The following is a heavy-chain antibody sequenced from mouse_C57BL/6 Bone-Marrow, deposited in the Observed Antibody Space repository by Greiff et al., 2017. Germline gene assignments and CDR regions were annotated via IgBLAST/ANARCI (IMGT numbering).Heavy chain of an antibody. D-gene: IGHD2-1*01. CDR2: IDPENGDT. J-gene: IGHJ2*01. V-gene: IGHV14-4*01. CDR1: GFNIKDDY. Sequence: EVQLQQSGAELVRPGASVKLSCTASGFNIKDDYMHWVKQRPEQGLEWIGWIDPENGDTEYASKFQGKATITADTSSNTAYLQLSSLTSEDTAVYDCTTDGNYVGGVDYWGQGTTLTVSS. CDR3: TTDGNYVGGVDY.